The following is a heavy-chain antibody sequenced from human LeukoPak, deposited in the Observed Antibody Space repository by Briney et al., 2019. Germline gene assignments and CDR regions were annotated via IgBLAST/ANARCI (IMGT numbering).Heavy chain of an antibody. D-gene: IGHD2-2*01. Sequence: GGSLRLSCAASGFTFSNYWMSWVRQTPGKGLEWVGRTRNKANSYTTEYAASVKDRFTISRDDSEKSLYLQMNSLKTEDTAVYYCARVRYCSSTTCRGAFDIWGQGTMVTVSS. V-gene: IGHV3-72*01. J-gene: IGHJ3*02. CDR3: ARVRYCSSTTCRGAFDI. CDR1: GFTFSNYW. CDR2: TRNKANSYTT.